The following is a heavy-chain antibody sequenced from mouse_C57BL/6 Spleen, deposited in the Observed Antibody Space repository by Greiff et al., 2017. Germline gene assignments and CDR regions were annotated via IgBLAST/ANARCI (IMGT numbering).Heavy chain of an antibody. J-gene: IGHJ4*01. CDR3: TIYYGGAMDY. CDR1: GFNIKDYY. D-gene: IGHD1-2*01. Sequence: EVQLQQSGAELVRPGASVKLSCTASGFNIKDYYMHWVKQRPEQGLEWIGRIDPENGYTDYASKFQGKATMTADTSSNTAYLQLSSLTSEDTAVYYCTIYYGGAMDYWGQGTSVTVSS. CDR2: IDPENGYT. V-gene: IGHV14-1*01.